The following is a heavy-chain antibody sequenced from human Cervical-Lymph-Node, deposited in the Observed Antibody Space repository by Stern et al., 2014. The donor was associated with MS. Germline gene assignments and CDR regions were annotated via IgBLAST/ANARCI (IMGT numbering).Heavy chain of an antibody. D-gene: IGHD6-13*01. CDR3: ASAYSSSHYYFDY. CDR2: IWYDGSNP. V-gene: IGHV3-33*01. J-gene: IGHJ4*02. CDR1: GFSFSRYA. Sequence: QLVQSGGGVVQPGRSLRLSCAASGFSFSRYAMHWGRQAPGKGLEWVALIWYDGSNPYYADSVTGRFTISRDNYKNTLYLQMNSLRAEDTAVYYCASAYSSSHYYFDYWGQGTLVTVSS.